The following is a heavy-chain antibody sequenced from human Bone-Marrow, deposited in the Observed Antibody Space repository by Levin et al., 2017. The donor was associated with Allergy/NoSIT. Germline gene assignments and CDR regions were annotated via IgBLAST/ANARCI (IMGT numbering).Heavy chain of an antibody. D-gene: IGHD3-16*01. Sequence: QRGESLKISCAASGFIFSTFAMSWVRQAPGKGLEWVSAISGSGSTTYYADSVKGRFTISRDNSKNTLYLQMNSLRAEDTGVYFCAQDRHVAVSLFHIWGQGTTVIVSS. V-gene: IGHV3-23*01. CDR3: AQDRHVAVSLFHI. J-gene: IGHJ3*02. CDR1: GFIFSTFA. CDR2: ISGSGSTT.